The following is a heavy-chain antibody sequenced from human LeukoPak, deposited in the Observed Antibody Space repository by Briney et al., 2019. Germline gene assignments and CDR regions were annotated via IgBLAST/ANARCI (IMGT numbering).Heavy chain of an antibody. V-gene: IGHV3-21*01. J-gene: IGHJ4*02. Sequence: GGSLRLSCAASGSTFSNYNMNWVRQAPGKGLEWVSSISSSNNYIYYADSVKGRFTISRDNAKNSLYLQMNSLRAEDTAVYYCARRSPNYYFDYWGQGTPVTVSS. CDR1: GSTFSNYN. CDR3: ARRSPNYYFDY. CDR2: ISSSNNYI.